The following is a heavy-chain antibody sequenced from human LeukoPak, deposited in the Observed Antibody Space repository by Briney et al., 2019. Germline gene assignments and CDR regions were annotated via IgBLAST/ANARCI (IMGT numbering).Heavy chain of an antibody. J-gene: IGHJ4*02. Sequence: GGSLRLSCVASGFTFSNYSINWIRQAPGKGLEWVSSISSSGSYTYYTNSVRGRFTISRDNAKNSLYLQMFSLRAEDPAVYYCARDPFEIPGYWGQGTLVTVSS. D-gene: IGHD3-9*01. CDR1: GFTFSNYS. CDR3: ARDPFEIPGY. V-gene: IGHV3-21*01. CDR2: ISSSGSYT.